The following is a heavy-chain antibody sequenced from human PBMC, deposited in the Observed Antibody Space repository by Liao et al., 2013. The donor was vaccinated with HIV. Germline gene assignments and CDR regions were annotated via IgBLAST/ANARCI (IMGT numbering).Heavy chain of an antibody. Sequence: QLQLQESGPGLVKPSETLSLTCTISGGSISSTSYYWGWIRQPPGKGLEWIANIYSSGSTYYNPSLKSRVTISVDTSKNQFSLKLSSVTAADTAVYHCARVGYSYGYSLSHYYYYMDVWGKGTTVTVSS. CDR2: IYSSGST. CDR3: ARVGYSYGYSLSHYYYYMDV. D-gene: IGHD5-18*01. V-gene: IGHV4-39*07. CDR1: GGSISSTSYY. J-gene: IGHJ6*03.